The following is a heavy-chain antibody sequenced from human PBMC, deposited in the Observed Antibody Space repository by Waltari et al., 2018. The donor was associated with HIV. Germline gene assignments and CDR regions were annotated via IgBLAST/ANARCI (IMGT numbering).Heavy chain of an antibody. CDR1: GYIFTDYA. D-gene: IGHD5-12*01. J-gene: IGHJ4*02. V-gene: IGHV3-30-3*01. Sequence: QVHLVESGGGVVQPGRSLRLSCAASGYIFTDYALHWVRQAPGKGLEWVALIAYDGSRQQYADSVGGRFTISRDDFKNTLYLQMNSLRPGDTAVYYCARESKYSHKYYPFEYWGQGTLVSVSS. CDR3: ARESKYSHKYYPFEY. CDR2: IAYDGSRQ.